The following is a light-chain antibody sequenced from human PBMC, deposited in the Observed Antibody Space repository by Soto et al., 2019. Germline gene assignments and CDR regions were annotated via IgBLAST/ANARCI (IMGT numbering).Light chain of an antibody. CDR2: GAS. Sequence: DIQMTQSPSSLPASVGDRVTITCRASQGIGTWLGWYQQKPGKAPNLLISGASSLQSGVPSRFSASGSGTDFTLTITSLQPDDFATYYCQQTHSFPFTFGQGTRLEIK. V-gene: IGKV1-12*01. CDR3: QQTHSFPFT. CDR1: QGIGTW. J-gene: IGKJ5*01.